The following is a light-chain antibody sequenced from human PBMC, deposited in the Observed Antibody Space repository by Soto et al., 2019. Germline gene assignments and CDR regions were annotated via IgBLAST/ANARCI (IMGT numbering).Light chain of an antibody. Sequence: EIVLTQSPGTLSLSPGERAPLPGRPGRGVKSANLAGYQQKLGQAPRLLIYGVSNRATGIPDRFSGSGSGTDFTLTISRLESEDFAVYYCQQYGTSPRTFGQGTKVEIK. V-gene: IGKV3-20*01. CDR3: QQYGTSPRT. J-gene: IGKJ1*01. CDR1: RGVKSAN. CDR2: GVS.